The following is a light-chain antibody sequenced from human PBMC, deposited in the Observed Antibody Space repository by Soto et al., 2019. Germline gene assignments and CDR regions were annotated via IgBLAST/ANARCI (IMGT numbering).Light chain of an antibody. CDR3: QQYDNLPPRIT. CDR1: QTITGW. J-gene: IGKJ5*01. CDR2: AAS. Sequence: DIQMTQAPSTLSASVVARVPISFRAIQTITGWMAWYRQKPGKGPKLLIYAASSLQSGVPSRFSGSESGTDFTFTISSLQPEDIATYYCQQYDNLPPRITFGQGTRLEIK. V-gene: IGKV1-5*01.